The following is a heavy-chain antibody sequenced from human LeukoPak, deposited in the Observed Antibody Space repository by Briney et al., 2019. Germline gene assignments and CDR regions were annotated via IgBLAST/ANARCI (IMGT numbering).Heavy chain of an antibody. J-gene: IGHJ4*02. D-gene: IGHD3-16*02. Sequence: GGSLRLSCAASGFTFSSHWMSWIRRAPGKGLEWVSYISSSGSTIYYADSVKGRFTIPRDNAKNSLYLQMNSLRAEDTAVYYCARAGAYDYVWGSYLDYWGQGTLVTVSS. V-gene: IGHV3-11*01. CDR3: ARAGAYDYVWGSYLDY. CDR2: ISSSGSTI. CDR1: GFTFSSHW.